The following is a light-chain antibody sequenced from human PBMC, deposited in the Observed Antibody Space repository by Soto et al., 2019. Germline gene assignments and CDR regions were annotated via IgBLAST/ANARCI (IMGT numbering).Light chain of an antibody. CDR2: DVS. CDR3: SSVQNRFTYV. Sequence: QSVLTQPASVSGSPGQSITMSCTCTSSDVGGHNSVSWYLQYPGKAPKLMIYDVSNRPSGVSDRFSGSNAGNTASLTISGLQIEEDAYYYCSSVQNRFTYVFGTGTKVNVL. J-gene: IGLJ1*01. CDR1: SSDVGGHNS. V-gene: IGLV2-14*01.